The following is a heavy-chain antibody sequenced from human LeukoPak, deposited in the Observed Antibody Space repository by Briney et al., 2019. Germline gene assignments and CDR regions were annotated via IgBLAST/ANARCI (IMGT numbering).Heavy chain of an antibody. V-gene: IGHV3-23*01. Sequence: GGSLRLSCAASGFAFSSYGMTWVRQAPGKGLEWVSAISGSGGSTYYADSVKGRFTISRDNAKNSLYLQMNSLRAEDTAVYYCASMRYGSGSYYFDYWGQGTLVTVSS. CDR2: ISGSGGST. CDR1: GFAFSSYG. D-gene: IGHD3-10*01. J-gene: IGHJ4*02. CDR3: ASMRYGSGSYYFDY.